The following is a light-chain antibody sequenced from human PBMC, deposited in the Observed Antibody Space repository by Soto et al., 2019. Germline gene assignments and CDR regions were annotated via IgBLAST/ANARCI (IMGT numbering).Light chain of an antibody. V-gene: IGKV3-15*01. CDR3: QQHNACPLT. CDR1: QTVGTS. J-gene: IGKJ4*01. CDR2: GAS. Sequence: EIVLTQSPATLSVSPGERATLSCRASQTVGTSLVWYQQKPGQAPSLLIYGASTRAAGIPARFSGSGSGTDFTLTIISLQSEDFAVYYCQQHNACPLTFGGGTEVEIK.